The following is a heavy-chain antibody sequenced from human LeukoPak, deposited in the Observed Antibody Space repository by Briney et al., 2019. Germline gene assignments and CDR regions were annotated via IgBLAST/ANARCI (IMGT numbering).Heavy chain of an antibody. CDR3: ARDTYDYYFNP. J-gene: IGHJ5*02. D-gene: IGHD5-12*01. CDR1: GDSISSHY. V-gene: IGHV4-59*11. CDR2: VHYSGIT. Sequence: SETLSLTCTVSGDSISSHYWNWIRQPPGKGLEWIGCVHYSGITYYNPSLKSRVAISVDTSKKQFSLILNSVTAADTAVYYCARDTYDYYFNPWCQGTLVTVSS.